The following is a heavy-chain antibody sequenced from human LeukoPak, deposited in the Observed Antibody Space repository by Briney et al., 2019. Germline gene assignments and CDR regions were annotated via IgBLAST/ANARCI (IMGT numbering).Heavy chain of an antibody. CDR2: IYYSGRT. J-gene: IGHJ1*01. CDR3: ARRRYYDGSGYLE. CDR1: GDSVSRSDSY. D-gene: IGHD3-22*01. Sequence: SETLSLTCSVSGDSVSRSDSYWDWIRQPPGKGLEWIGSIYYSGRTYYSPSLKSRVTMSVDPSNNQFSLTLRSVTAADTAVYYCARRRYYDGSGYLEWGQGTLLSVSS. V-gene: IGHV4-39*01.